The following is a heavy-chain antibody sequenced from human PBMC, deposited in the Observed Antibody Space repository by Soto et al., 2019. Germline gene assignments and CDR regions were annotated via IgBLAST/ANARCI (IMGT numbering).Heavy chain of an antibody. J-gene: IGHJ6*02. Sequence: ASVKVSCKASGYTFTSYYMHWVRRAPGQRHEWMGWINPNSGGTNYAQKFQGWVTMTRDTSISTAYMELSRLRSDDTAVYYCARGHLTLYYDFWRSGMDVWGQGTTVTVSS. CDR3: ARGHLTLYYDFWRSGMDV. D-gene: IGHD3-3*01. V-gene: IGHV1-2*04. CDR2: INPNSGGT. CDR1: GYTFTSYY.